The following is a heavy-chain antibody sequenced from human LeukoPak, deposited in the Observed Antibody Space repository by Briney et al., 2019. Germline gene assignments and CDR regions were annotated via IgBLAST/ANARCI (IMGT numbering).Heavy chain of an antibody. D-gene: IGHD3-10*01. J-gene: IGHJ5*02. CDR3: ARGSGDFDP. V-gene: IGHV4-4*07. CDR1: GGSMTGNY. CDR2: MKTSGST. Sequence: SETLSLTCTVSGGSMTGNYWSWIRQPAGKGLEWIGRMKTSGSTNYNPSLKSRVSMSVDTSKNQFSLKLSSVTAADTAVYYCARGSGDFDPWGQGTLVTVSS.